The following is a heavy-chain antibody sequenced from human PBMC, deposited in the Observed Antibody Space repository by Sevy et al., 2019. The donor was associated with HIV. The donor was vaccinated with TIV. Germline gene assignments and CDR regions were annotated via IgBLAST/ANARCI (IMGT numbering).Heavy chain of an antibody. D-gene: IGHD3-10*01. J-gene: IGHJ4*02. CDR1: GYSFTSYW. Sequence: GESLKISCKGSGYSFTSYWIGWVRQMPGKGLEWMGIIYPGDSDTRYSPSFQGQVTISADKSIRTAYLQWSSLEASDSAMDYCARALITMVRGVIIFGFDYWGQGTLVTVSS. CDR2: IYPGDSDT. V-gene: IGHV5-51*01. CDR3: ARALITMVRGVIIFGFDY.